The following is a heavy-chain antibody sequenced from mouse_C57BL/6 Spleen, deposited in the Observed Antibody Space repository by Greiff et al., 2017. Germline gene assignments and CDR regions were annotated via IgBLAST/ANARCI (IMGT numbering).Heavy chain of an antibody. Sequence: QVQLQQPGAELVKPGASVKLSCKASGYTFTSYWMHWVKQRPGQGLEWIGMIHPNSGSTNYNEKFKSKATLTVDTSSSTAYMQLSSLTSEDAAVYYCARGLTGSYFDYWGQGTTLTVSS. D-gene: IGHD4-1*01. CDR2: IHPNSGST. CDR1: GYTFTSYW. J-gene: IGHJ2*01. V-gene: IGHV1-64*01. CDR3: ARGLTGSYFDY.